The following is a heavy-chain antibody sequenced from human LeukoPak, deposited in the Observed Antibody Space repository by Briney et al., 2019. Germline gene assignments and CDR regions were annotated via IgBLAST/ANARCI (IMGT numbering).Heavy chain of an antibody. Sequence: GGSLRLSCAAPGFSFSTYGMHWVRQAPGKGLEWVAVIWSDGSNKYYADSVKGRFTISRDNSKNTLYLQMNSLRAEDTAVYYCAREMTGAFDYWGQGTLATVTS. J-gene: IGHJ4*02. V-gene: IGHV3-33*01. D-gene: IGHD3-9*01. CDR3: AREMTGAFDY. CDR1: GFSFSTYG. CDR2: IWSDGSNK.